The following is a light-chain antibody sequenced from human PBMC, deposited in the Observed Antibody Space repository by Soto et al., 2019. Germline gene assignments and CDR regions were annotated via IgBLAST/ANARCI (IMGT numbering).Light chain of an antibody. CDR3: XXHETSPPT. V-gene: IGKV3-20*01. CDR1: QTVNSPY. J-gene: IGKJ3*01. CDR2: GAS. Sequence: EIVLTQSPGTLSLSPGESGILSCRTSQTVNSPYLAWYQQKPGQAPRLLISGASTRATGIPDRFSGSGSGTEFTLXXXRLEXXDXXXXXXXXHETSPPTFGPGTKVDVK.